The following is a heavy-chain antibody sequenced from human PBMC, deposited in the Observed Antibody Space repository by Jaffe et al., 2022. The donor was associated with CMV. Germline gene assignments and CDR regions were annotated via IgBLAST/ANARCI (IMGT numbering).Heavy chain of an antibody. V-gene: IGHV5-51*01. J-gene: IGHJ6*03. D-gene: IGHD3-10*01. CDR2: IYPGDSDT. CDR3: ARNGLWFGESTANPPYYYMDV. CDR1: GYSFTSYW. Sequence: EVQLVQSGAEVKKPGESLKISCKGSGYSFTSYWIGWVRQMPGKGLEWMGIIYPGDSDTRYSPSFQGQVTISADKSISTAYLQWSSLKASDTAMYYCARNGLWFGESTANPPYYYMDVWGKGTTVTVSS.